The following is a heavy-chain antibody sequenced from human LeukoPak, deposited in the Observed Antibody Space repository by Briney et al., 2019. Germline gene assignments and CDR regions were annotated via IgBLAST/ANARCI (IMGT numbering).Heavy chain of an antibody. V-gene: IGHV3-7*01. Sequence: PGGSLRLSCAASGFTFSNYAMSWVRQAPGKGLEWVANIKPDGGETYYVDSVKGRFTISRDNAKSSLYLQMNSLRAEDTAVYYCARDYNLGQGTLVTVSS. CDR2: IKPDGGET. CDR1: GFTFSNYA. CDR3: ARDYN. J-gene: IGHJ4*02.